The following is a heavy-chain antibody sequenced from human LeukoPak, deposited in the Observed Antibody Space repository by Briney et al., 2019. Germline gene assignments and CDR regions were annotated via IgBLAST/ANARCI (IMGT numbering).Heavy chain of an antibody. Sequence: GGSLRLSSAASGFTFSYAWMTWVRQAPGKGLEWVSVIYSDGRTYYADSVKGRFTISRDNSKNTLYLQMNSLRAEDTAVYYCARGNDYGGPWYYFDYWGQGTLVTVSS. CDR1: GFTFSYAW. CDR2: IYSDGRT. D-gene: IGHD4-23*01. J-gene: IGHJ4*02. CDR3: ARGNDYGGPWYYFDY. V-gene: IGHV3-53*01.